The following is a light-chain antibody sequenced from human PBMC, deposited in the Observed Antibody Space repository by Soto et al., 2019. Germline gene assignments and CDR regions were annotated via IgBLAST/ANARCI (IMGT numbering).Light chain of an antibody. Sequence: DIQMTQSPSSLSASVGDRVTITCQASQDISNYLNWYQQKPGKAPKLLIYDASNSETGVPSRFSGSRCGTDFTFTISSLQPEDIATYYCQQYDNLPITFXQGTRTEIK. J-gene: IGKJ5*01. CDR2: DAS. CDR3: QQYDNLPIT. V-gene: IGKV1-33*01. CDR1: QDISNY.